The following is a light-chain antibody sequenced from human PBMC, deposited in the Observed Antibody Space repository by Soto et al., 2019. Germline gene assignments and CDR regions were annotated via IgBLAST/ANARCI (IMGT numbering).Light chain of an antibody. CDR2: ANS. CDR1: RSNIGAGYD. J-gene: IGLJ1*01. CDR3: QSYDSSLSGYV. Sequence: QSVLTQPPSVSGAPGQRVTISCTGSRSNIGAGYDVHWYQQLPGTAPKLLIYANSNRPSGVPGRFSGSKSGTSASLAITGLQAEDEADYYCQSYDSSLSGYVFGTGTKLTVL. V-gene: IGLV1-40*01.